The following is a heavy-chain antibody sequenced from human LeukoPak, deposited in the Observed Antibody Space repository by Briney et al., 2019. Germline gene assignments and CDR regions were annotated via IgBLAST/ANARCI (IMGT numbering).Heavy chain of an antibody. CDR1: GYTFTGYY. D-gene: IGHD4-17*01. J-gene: IGHJ4*02. CDR3: ARDSRVDYGDYVVDY. CDR2: INPNSGGT. V-gene: IGHV1-2*02. Sequence: ASVTVSCKASGYTFTGYYMHWVRQAPGQGLEWMGWINPNSGGTNYAQKFQGRVTMTRDTSISTAYMELSRLRSDDTTVYYCARDSRVDYGDYVVDYWGQGTLVTVSS.